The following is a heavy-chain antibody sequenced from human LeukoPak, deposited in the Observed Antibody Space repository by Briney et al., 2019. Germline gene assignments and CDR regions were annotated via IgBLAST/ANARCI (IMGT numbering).Heavy chain of an antibody. D-gene: IGHD1-26*01. Sequence: QPGESLRLSCAGSGGTFSSYTMSWVRQAPGKGLEWVSAISAGGGNTYYADSVKGRFTISRDNSKNTLYLQMNSLRAEDTAVYSCAVPQWELLNWGQGTLVTVSS. J-gene: IGHJ4*02. CDR1: GGTFSSYT. V-gene: IGHV3-23*01. CDR2: ISAGGGNT. CDR3: AVPQWELLN.